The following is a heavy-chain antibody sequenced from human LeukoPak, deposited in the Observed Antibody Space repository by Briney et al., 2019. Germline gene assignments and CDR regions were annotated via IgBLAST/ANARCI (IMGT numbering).Heavy chain of an antibody. J-gene: IGHJ4*02. D-gene: IGHD6-19*01. Sequence: GGSLRLSCAASGFTFSSYVMHWVRQAPGKGLEWVAFIRYDGSNKYYADSVKGRFTISRDNSKNTLYLQMNSLRAEDTAVYYCAKQWLVDVYFDYWGQGTLVTVSS. CDR1: GFTFSSYV. CDR2: IRYDGSNK. CDR3: AKQWLVDVYFDY. V-gene: IGHV3-30*02.